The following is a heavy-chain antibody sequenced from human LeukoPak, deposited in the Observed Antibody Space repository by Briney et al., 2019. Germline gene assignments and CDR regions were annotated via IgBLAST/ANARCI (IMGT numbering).Heavy chain of an antibody. V-gene: IGHV3-66*01. CDR3: ARGIVGALDAFDI. J-gene: IGHJ3*02. CDR1: GFTFDSYA. Sequence: GGSLRLSCAASGFTFDSYAMSWVRQAPGKGLEWVSVIYSGGSTYYADSVKGRFTISRDNSKNTLYLQMNSLRAEDTAVYYCARGIVGALDAFDIWGQGTMVTVSS. CDR2: IYSGGST. D-gene: IGHD1-26*01.